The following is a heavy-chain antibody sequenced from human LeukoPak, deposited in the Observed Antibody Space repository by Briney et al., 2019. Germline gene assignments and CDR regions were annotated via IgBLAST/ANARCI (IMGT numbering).Heavy chain of an antibody. J-gene: IGHJ4*02. Sequence: GGSLRLSCAASGFTFSSYAMNWVRQAPGTGLEWVSAISVSGSSTYYADSVKGRFTISRDNPKNTLYLQMNSLRAEDTAVYYCAKAGVVVAATIDYWGQGTLVTVSS. V-gene: IGHV3-23*01. CDR1: GFTFSSYA. CDR2: ISVSGSST. D-gene: IGHD2-15*01. CDR3: AKAGVVVAATIDY.